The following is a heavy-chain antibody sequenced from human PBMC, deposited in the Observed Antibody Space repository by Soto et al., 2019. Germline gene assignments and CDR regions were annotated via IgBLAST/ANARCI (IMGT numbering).Heavy chain of an antibody. V-gene: IGHV3-23*01. CDR3: AKDPLSYYYDSSGHFDY. CDR1: GFTFSSYA. Sequence: EVQLLESGGGLVQPGGSLRLSCAASGFTFSSYAMSWVRQAPGKGLEWVSAISGSGGSTYYADSVKGRFTISRDNSKNTLYLQMNSLRAEDTAVYYCAKDPLSYYYDSSGHFDYWGQGTLVTVSS. D-gene: IGHD3-22*01. CDR2: ISGSGGST. J-gene: IGHJ4*02.